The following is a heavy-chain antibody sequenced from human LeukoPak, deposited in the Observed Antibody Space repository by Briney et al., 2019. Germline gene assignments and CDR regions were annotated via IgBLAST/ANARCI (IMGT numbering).Heavy chain of an antibody. Sequence: GGSLRLSCAASGFTFSVYTMHWVRQAPGKGLEWVAVISYDGSDRSYADSVKGRFTISRENSKNTLYLQMNSLRAEDTAVYYCARGDRYASSAYSYYIDYWGQGTLVTVSS. CDR2: ISYDGSDR. D-gene: IGHD3-22*01. CDR1: GFTFSVYT. J-gene: IGHJ4*02. CDR3: ARGDRYASSAYSYYIDY. V-gene: IGHV3-30-3*01.